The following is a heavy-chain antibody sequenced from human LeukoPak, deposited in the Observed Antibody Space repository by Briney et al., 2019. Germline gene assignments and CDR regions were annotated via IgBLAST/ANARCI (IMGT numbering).Heavy chain of an antibody. V-gene: IGHV1-2*02. CDR3: ARQGAAASFDY. J-gene: IGHJ4*02. CDR1: GFTFTGSY. D-gene: IGHD6-13*01. Sequence: ASVKVSCMASGFTFTGSYMHWVRQAPGQRLEWMGWINAYSGGTNYAQNFQGRVTMTRDTSISTAYMELTRLRSDDTAVYYCARQGAAASFDYWGQGTPVTLSS. CDR2: INAYSGGT.